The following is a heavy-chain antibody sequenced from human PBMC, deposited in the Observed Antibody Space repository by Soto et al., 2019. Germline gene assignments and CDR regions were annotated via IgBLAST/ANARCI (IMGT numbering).Heavy chain of an antibody. D-gene: IGHD3-10*01. Sequence: QGQLVQSGVEVKKPGASVKVSCEASGYNFITYGITWVRQAPGQGLEWMGWISPYNTNTDYAQKLQGRVTMTTDTPTNTASMELWNLRSDDTTVYSCARIGSIYGCDAFDIRGKGTLVTVSS. CDR3: ARIGSIYGCDAFDI. V-gene: IGHV1-18*01. CDR1: GYNFITYG. CDR2: ISPYNTNT. J-gene: IGHJ3*02.